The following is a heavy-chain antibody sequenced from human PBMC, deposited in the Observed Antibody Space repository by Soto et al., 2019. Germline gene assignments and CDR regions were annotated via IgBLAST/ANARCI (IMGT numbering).Heavy chain of an antibody. J-gene: IGHJ4*02. CDR2: IYSIGRT. D-gene: IGHD1-26*01. CDR3: ARDPVGVTHFDY. CDR1: SISTYY. Sequence: SETLSLTCTVDSISTYYWNWIRQPPGKGLEWIGYIYSIGRTNYNPSLKSRVTISIDTSKNQFSLKLNSVTAADTAVYYCARDPVGVTHFDYWGQGALVTVSS. V-gene: IGHV4-59*01.